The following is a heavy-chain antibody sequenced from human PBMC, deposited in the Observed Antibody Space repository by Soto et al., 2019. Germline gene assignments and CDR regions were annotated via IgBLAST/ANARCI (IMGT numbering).Heavy chain of an antibody. CDR3: ASSYGSGYRAFDY. CDR1: GDTFDFYS. J-gene: IGHJ4*02. Sequence: QVQLVQSGAEVKRPGSSVMVSCKASGDTFDFYSINWVRQAPGRGLEWMGRVNPIVRMSNYAQKFQGRVTMTADRSTSTDYMELSSLRSEATAIYYCASSYGSGYRAFDYWGRGALVTVSS. V-gene: IGHV1-69*02. CDR2: VNPIVRMS. D-gene: IGHD3-10*01.